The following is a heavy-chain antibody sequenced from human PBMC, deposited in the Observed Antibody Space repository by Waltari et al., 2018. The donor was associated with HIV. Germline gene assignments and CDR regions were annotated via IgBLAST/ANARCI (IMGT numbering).Heavy chain of an antibody. CDR3: ARGPGRSLDY. V-gene: IGHV7-4-1*02. J-gene: IGHJ4*02. Sequence: QVQLVQSGSELRKHGASAKVSCKAYGYSRTKNAMNWARQAPGQGLEWVGWINTKTGNPTYAQGFTGRFVFSLDTSVSTTYLQISSLKAEDTAVYYCARGPGRSLDYWGQGTLVTVSS. CDR1: GYSRTKNA. CDR2: INTKTGNP. D-gene: IGHD3-10*01.